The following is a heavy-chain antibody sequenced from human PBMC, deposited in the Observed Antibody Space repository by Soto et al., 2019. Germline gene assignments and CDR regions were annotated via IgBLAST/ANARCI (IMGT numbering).Heavy chain of an antibody. CDR2: IIPIFGTA. J-gene: IGHJ5*02. Sequence: SVKVSCKASGGTFSGYAISWVRQAPGQGLEWMGGIIPIFGTANYAQKFQGRVTITADESTSTAYMELSSLRSEDTAVYYCARAPGITIFGVVITHNWFDPWGQGTLVTVSS. CDR1: GGTFSGYA. D-gene: IGHD3-3*01. V-gene: IGHV1-69*13. CDR3: ARAPGITIFGVVITHNWFDP.